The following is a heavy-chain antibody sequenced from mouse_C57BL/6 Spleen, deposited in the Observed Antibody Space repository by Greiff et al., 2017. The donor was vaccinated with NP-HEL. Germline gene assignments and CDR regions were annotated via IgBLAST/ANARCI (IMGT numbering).Heavy chain of an antibody. Sequence: EVQLQESGPELVKPGASVKIPCKASGSTFTDYNMDGVKQSHGKSLEWIGDINPTNGGTIYNQKFKGKATLTVDKSSSTAYMELRSLTSEDTAVYDCAAGGSSFDYWGQGTTLTVSS. CDR3: AAGGSSFDY. CDR2: INPTNGGT. D-gene: IGHD1-1*01. J-gene: IGHJ2*01. V-gene: IGHV1-18*01. CDR1: GSTFTDYN.